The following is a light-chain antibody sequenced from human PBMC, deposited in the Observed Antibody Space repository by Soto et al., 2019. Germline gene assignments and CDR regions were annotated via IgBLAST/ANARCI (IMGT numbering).Light chain of an antibody. CDR1: SRDVGGSNH. J-gene: IGLJ2*01. Sequence: QSALTQPATVSGSPGQSITISCTGTSRDVGGSNHVSWYQQHPDKAPRLMLYDVTNRPSGVSNRFSGSKSGNTASLTISGLQAEDEADYYCSSYTTIRTVKFGGGTKLTVL. CDR2: DVT. CDR3: SSYTTIRTVK. V-gene: IGLV2-14*03.